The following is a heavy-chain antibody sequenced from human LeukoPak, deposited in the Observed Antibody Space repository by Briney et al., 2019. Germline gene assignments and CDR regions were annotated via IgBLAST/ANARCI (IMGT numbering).Heavy chain of an antibody. D-gene: IGHD3-10*01. J-gene: IGHJ4*02. CDR1: GGSISSGGYY. CDR2: IYYSGST. V-gene: IGHV4-31*03. CDR3: ARGGDLRDLGIWFGELLLDY. Sequence: SETLSLTCTVSGGSISSGGYYWSWLRQHPGKGLEWIGYIYYSGSTYYNPSLKSRVTISVDTSKNQFSLKLSSVTAADTAVYYCARGGDLRDLGIWFGELLLDYWGQGTLVTVSS.